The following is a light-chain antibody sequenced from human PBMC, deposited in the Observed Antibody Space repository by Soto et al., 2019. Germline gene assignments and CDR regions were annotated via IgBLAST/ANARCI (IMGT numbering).Light chain of an antibody. Sequence: DIHMTQSPSTLSASVGDRVTITCRAGQSISIWLAWYQQKPGKAPNLLIYKTSSLETGVPSRFSGSGSGTEFTLTISSLQPDDVATYYCQHWNDYSWTFGQGTKVEVK. J-gene: IGKJ1*01. CDR3: QHWNDYSWT. V-gene: IGKV1-5*03. CDR2: KTS. CDR1: QSISIW.